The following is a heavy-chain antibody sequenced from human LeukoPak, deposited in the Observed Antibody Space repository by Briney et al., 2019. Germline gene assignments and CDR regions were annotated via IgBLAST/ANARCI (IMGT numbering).Heavy chain of an antibody. V-gene: IGHV3-13*01. CDR3: ARQGYSYGFDY. CDR1: GFTFSSYD. J-gene: IGHJ4*02. CDR2: IGTAGDA. Sequence: GRSLRLSCAASGFTFSSYDMHRVRQATGKGLEWVSAIGTAGDAYYPGSVKGRFTISRENAKDSLYLQMNSLRAGDTAVYYCARQGYSYGFDYWGQGTLVTVSS. D-gene: IGHD5-18*01.